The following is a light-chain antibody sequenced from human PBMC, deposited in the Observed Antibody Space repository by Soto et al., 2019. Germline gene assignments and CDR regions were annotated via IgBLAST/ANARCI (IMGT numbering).Light chain of an antibody. CDR1: SSNLGAGYD. J-gene: IGLJ2*01. V-gene: IGLV1-40*01. CDR3: QSYDISLTVV. CDR2: DNT. Sequence: QAVVTQPPSVSGAPGQRVSISCTGSSSNLGAGYDVHWYQHLPGTAPKLLIYDNTNRPSGVPDRFSGSKSGTSASLAITGLQAEDEADYYCQSYDISLTVVFGGGTKLTVL.